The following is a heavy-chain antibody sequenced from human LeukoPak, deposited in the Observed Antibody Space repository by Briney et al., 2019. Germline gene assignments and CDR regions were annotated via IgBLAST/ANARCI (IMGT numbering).Heavy chain of an antibody. CDR1: GYTFTSYY. CDR3: AREEVSVAGTYNWFDP. Sequence: ASVKVSCKASGYTFTSYYMHWVRQAPGQGLERMGIINPSGGSTSYAQKFQGRVTMTRDTSTSTVYMELSSLRSEDTAVYYCAREEVSVAGTYNWFDPWGQGTLVTVSS. CDR2: INPSGGST. D-gene: IGHD6-19*01. J-gene: IGHJ5*02. V-gene: IGHV1-46*01.